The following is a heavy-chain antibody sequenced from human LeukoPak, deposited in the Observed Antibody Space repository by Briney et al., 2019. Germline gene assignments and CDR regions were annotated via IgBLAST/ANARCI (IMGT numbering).Heavy chain of an antibody. D-gene: IGHD3-22*01. CDR1: GGSISSSTNW. CDR3: ARGGDYYDSSGYNDAFDI. Sequence: SETLSLTCAVSGGSISSSTNWWSWVRQPPGKGLEWIGEIYHSGSTNYNPSLKSRVTISVDKSKNQFSLKLSSVTAADTAVYYCARGGDYYDSSGYNDAFDIWGQGTMVTVSS. CDR2: IYHSGST. J-gene: IGHJ3*02. V-gene: IGHV4-4*02.